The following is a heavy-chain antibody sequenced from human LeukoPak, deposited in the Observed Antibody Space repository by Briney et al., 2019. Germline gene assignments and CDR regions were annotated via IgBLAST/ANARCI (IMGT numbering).Heavy chain of an antibody. Sequence: SETLSLTCTVSGGSISSSSYYWGWIRQPPGKGLEWIGSIYYSGSTYYNPSLKSRVTISVDTSKNQFSLKLSSVTAADTAVYYCARSMIEVVPDYWGQGTLVTVSS. V-gene: IGHV4-39*01. CDR1: GGSISSSSYY. D-gene: IGHD3-22*01. CDR2: IYYSGST. CDR3: ARSMIEVVPDY. J-gene: IGHJ4*02.